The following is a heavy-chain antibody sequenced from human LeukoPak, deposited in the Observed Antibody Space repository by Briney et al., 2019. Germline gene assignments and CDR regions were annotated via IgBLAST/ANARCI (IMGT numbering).Heavy chain of an antibody. CDR1: GLTVSSNY. D-gene: IGHD2-2*01. V-gene: IGHV3-66*01. J-gene: IGHJ4*02. CDR3: AISPYCSSTSCPDY. CDR2: IYSGGST. Sequence: SGGSLRPSFAASGLTVSSNYMSWVRQAPGKGLEWVSVIYSGGSTYYAHSVNGRFTISSDNSMNTLYLQMNSLRAEDTAVYYCAISPYCSSTSCPDYWGQGTLVTVSS.